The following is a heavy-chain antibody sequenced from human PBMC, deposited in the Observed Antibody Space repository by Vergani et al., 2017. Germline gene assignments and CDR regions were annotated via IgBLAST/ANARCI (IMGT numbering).Heavy chain of an antibody. CDR3: ARRGLLDCSSGSCYLDAFDI. V-gene: IGHV5-51*01. CDR2: IYPGDSDT. D-gene: IGHD2-15*01. CDR1: GYSFTSYW. J-gene: IGHJ3*02. Sequence: VQLLQSGAEVKKPGDSLKISCKVSGYSFTSYWIGWVRQMPGKGLEWMGIIYPGDSDTRFSPSFQGQVTISGDKSISTAYLQWSSLKASDTAMYYCARRGLLDCSSGSCYLDAFDIWGQGTMVTVSS.